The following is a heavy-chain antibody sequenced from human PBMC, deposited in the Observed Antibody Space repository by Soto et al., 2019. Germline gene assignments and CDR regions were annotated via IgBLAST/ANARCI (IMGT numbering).Heavy chain of an antibody. CDR2: IYHSGST. V-gene: IGHV4-4*02. CDR3: ARVLGNDAFDI. Sequence: QVQLQESGPGLVKPSGTLSLTCAVSGGSISSSNWWSWVRQPPGKGLEWIGEIYHSGSTNYNPSLKSLVTIAVYRSKNQFSLKLSSVTAADTAVYSCARVLGNDAFDIWGQGTVVTVSS. J-gene: IGHJ3*02. D-gene: IGHD3-3*02. CDR1: GGSISSSNW.